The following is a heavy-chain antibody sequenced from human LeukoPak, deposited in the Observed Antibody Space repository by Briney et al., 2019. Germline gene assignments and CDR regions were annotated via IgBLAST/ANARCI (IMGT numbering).Heavy chain of an antibody. D-gene: IGHD3-10*01. J-gene: IGHJ3*02. CDR1: GGSISSYY. V-gene: IGHV4-59*03. Sequence: SETLSLTCTVSGGSISSYYWSWIRQPPGKGLEWIGYIYYSGSTNYNPSLKSRVTISLDMSKNVVSLQLSSVTAADTAVYYCATQAGSPYDAFDIWGQGTMVTVSS. CDR3: ATQAGSPYDAFDI. CDR2: IYYSGST.